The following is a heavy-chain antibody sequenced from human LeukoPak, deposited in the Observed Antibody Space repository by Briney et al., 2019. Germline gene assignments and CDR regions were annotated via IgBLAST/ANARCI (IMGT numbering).Heavy chain of an antibody. Sequence: GGSLRLSCAASGFIVESTSMSWVRQAPGKGLEWVSLIYTGGRRYYADSVKGRFSISRDNSKNTVLLQMSSLRVEDTAVYYCARHVAPDYWGQGTLVTVSS. CDR1: GFIVESTS. CDR3: ARHVAPDY. J-gene: IGHJ4*02. V-gene: IGHV3-66*04. CDR2: IYTGGRR. D-gene: IGHD5-12*01.